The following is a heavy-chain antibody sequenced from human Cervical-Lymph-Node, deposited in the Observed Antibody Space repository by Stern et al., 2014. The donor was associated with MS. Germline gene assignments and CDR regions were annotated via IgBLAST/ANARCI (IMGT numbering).Heavy chain of an antibody. CDR2: IHHSGST. Sequence: QVQLQESGPGLVKPSGTLSLACAVSGGSISSSDWWSWVRQSPGKGLEWIGEIHHSGSTNYKPTLTSRVTISVDKSRNNFFLRLHSGPAADTAVYYCASLYTSGWRPPYWGQGTLVTVSS. CDR1: GGSISSSDW. CDR3: ASLYTSGWRPPY. D-gene: IGHD6-19*01. J-gene: IGHJ4*02. V-gene: IGHV4-4*02.